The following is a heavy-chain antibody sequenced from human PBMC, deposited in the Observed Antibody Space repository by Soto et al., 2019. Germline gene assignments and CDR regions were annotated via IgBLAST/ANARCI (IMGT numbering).Heavy chain of an antibody. V-gene: IGHV1-58*01. CDR1: GFTFTSSA. Sequence: GASVKVSCKASGFTFTSSAVQWVRQARGQRLEWIGWIVVGSGNTNYAQKFQERVTITRDMSTSTAYMELSSLRSEDTAVYYCAAVYYYDSSGYYDFDYWGQGTLVTVSS. CDR3: AAVYYYDSSGYYDFDY. J-gene: IGHJ4*02. D-gene: IGHD3-22*01. CDR2: IVVGSGNT.